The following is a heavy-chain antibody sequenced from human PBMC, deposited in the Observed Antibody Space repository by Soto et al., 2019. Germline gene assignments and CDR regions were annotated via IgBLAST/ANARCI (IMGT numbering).Heavy chain of an antibody. CDR1: GYIFVNYG. CDR2: ISPYSGNT. CDR3: EMVDNYVTPTPQDV. Sequence: QVQLVQSGAEVRKPGSSVKVSCKASGYIFVNYGIAWVRQAPGQGLEWMGWISPYSGNTDYASKVQGRLTMTTDTSTSTAYMDLGSLTSDDTAVYYCEMVDNYVTPTPQDVWGQGNTVTVAS. V-gene: IGHV1-18*01. D-gene: IGHD3-16*01. J-gene: IGHJ6*02.